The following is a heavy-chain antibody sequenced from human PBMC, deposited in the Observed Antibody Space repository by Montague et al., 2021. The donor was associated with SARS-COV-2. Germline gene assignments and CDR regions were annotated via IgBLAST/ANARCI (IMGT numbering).Heavy chain of an antibody. CDR2: ISDSGST. CDR1: GGSISSFY. V-gene: IGHV4-59*08. D-gene: IGHD2-15*01. J-gene: IGHJ4*02. Sequence: SETLSLTCTVSGGSISSFYWSWFRQPPGKGLEWIGYISDSGSTNYNPSLKSRVTMSVDTSKNQFSLKVNSVTAADTAVYYCARHYSATLPADYWGQRTLVTVSS. CDR3: ARHYSATLPADY.